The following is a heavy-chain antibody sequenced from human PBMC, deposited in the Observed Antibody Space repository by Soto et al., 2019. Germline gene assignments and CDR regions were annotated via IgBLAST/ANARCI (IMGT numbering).Heavy chain of an antibody. J-gene: IGHJ4*02. CDR2: IIPIFGTA. CDR1: RGTFSSYA. V-gene: IGHV1-69*13. Sequence: SVPVSCKASRGTFSSYAISWVRQAPGQGLEWLGGIIPIFGTANYAQKFQGRVTITSDGSTSTAYMELSSLRSEDTAVYYCSSDGSAYCSGDSCYFDYWGQGTLVTVSS. D-gene: IGHD2-15*01. CDR3: SSDGSAYCSGDSCYFDY.